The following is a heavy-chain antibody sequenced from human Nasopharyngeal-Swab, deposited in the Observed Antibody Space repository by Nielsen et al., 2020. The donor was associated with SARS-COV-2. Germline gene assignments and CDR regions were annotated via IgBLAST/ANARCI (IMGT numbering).Heavy chain of an antibody. D-gene: IGHD4-23*01. J-gene: IGHJ3*02. V-gene: IGHV3-30-3*01. CDR2: ISYDGSNK. CDR3: ARDGPTTLANDAFDI. Sequence: VRQAPGKGLEWVAVISYDGSNKYYADSVKGRFTISRDNSKNTLYLQMNSLRAEDTAVYYCARDGPTTLANDAFDIWGQGTMVTVSS.